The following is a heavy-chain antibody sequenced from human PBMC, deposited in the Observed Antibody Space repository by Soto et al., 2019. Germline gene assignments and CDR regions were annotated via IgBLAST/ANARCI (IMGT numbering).Heavy chain of an antibody. D-gene: IGHD2-15*01. J-gene: IGHJ4*02. Sequence: GASVKVSCKASGYTFTSYCISWVRHAPGQGLEWMGWISAYNGNTNYAQKLQGRVTMTTDTSTSTAYMELRSLRSDDTAVYYCARDGLVVAATPPDYWGQGTLVTVSS. V-gene: IGHV1-18*01. CDR1: GYTFTSYC. CDR3: ARDGLVVAATPPDY. CDR2: ISAYNGNT.